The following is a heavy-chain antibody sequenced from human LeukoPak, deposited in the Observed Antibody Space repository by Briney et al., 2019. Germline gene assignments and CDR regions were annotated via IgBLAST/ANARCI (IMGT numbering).Heavy chain of an antibody. D-gene: IGHD4-23*01. CDR3: ARDDYGDKFFDY. Sequence: GGSLRLSCAASGFTFSSYSMNWVRQAPGKGLEWVSSISSSSSYIYYADSVKGRSTISRDSAKNSLYLQMNSLRAEDTAVYYCARDDYGDKFFDYWGQGTLVTVSS. CDR1: GFTFSSYS. V-gene: IGHV3-21*01. J-gene: IGHJ4*02. CDR2: ISSSSSYI.